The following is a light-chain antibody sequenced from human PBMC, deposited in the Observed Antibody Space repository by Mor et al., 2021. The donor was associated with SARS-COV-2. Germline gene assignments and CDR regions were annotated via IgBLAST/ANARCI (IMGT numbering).Light chain of an antibody. CDR2: RAS. V-gene: IGKV4-1*01. Sequence: TVTCKSSHSLIQSSNGDSYLAWYQVRAGQTPALLIYRASTRETGVPDRFIGSGSGIEFTLTISGLQAEDAAMYYCQQYYTTPLTFG. CDR3: QQYYTTPLT. CDR1: HSLIQSSNGDSY. J-gene: IGKJ4*01.